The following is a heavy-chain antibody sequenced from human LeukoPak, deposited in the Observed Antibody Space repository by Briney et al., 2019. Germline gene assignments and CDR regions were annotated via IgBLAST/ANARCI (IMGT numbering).Heavy chain of an antibody. CDR1: GGSISSYY. CDR3: ARGQYVQPRWGLDY. CDR2: IYYSGST. V-gene: IGHV4-59*01. D-gene: IGHD3-16*01. J-gene: IGHJ4*02. Sequence: SETLSLTCTVSGGSISSYYWSWIRQPPGKGLEWIGYIYYSGSTNYNPSLKSRVTISVDTSKNQFSLKLSSVTAADTAVYYCARGQYVQPRWGLDYWGQGTLVTVSS.